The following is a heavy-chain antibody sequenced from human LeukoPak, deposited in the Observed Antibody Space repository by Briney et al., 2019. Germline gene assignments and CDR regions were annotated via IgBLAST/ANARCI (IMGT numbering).Heavy chain of an antibody. CDR2: IYYSGST. D-gene: IGHD1-26*01. J-gene: IGHJ3*02. CDR1: GGSISSHY. Sequence: SETLPLTCTVSGGSISSHYWSWIRQPPGKGLEWIGYIYYSGSTNYNPSLKSRVTISVDTPKNQFSLKLSSVTAADTAVYYCARGWVGAFDIWGQGTMVTVSS. CDR3: ARGWVGAFDI. V-gene: IGHV4-59*11.